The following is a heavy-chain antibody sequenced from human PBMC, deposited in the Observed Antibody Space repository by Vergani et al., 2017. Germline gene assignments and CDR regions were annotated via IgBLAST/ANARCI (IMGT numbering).Heavy chain of an antibody. J-gene: IGHJ4*02. CDR1: GGTFSSYT. CDR3: AIQNYYRSSGYYYQADY. Sequence: QVQLVQSGAEVKKPGSSVKVSCKASGGTFSSYTISWVRQAPGQGLEWMGRIIPILGIANYAQKFQGRVTITADKSTSTAYMELSSLRSEATAVYYCAIQNYYRSSGYYYQADYWGQGTLVTV. D-gene: IGHD3-22*01. CDR2: IIPILGIA. V-gene: IGHV1-69*02.